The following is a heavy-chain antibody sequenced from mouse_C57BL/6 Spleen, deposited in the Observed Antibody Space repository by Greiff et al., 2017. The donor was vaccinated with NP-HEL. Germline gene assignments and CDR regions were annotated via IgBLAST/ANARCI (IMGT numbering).Heavy chain of an antibody. CDR1: GYTFTSYG. J-gene: IGHJ2*01. V-gene: IGHV1-81*01. Sequence: QVQLQQSGAELARPGASVKLSCKASGYTFTSYGISWVKQRTGQGLEWIGEIYPRSGNTYYNEKFKGKATLTADKSSSTAYMELRSLTSEDSAVYFCARDDYGSSYERNFDYWGQGTTLTVSS. D-gene: IGHD1-1*01. CDR2: IYPRSGNT. CDR3: ARDDYGSSYERNFDY.